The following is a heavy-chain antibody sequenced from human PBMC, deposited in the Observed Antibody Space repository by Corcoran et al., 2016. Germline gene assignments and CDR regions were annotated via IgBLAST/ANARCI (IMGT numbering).Heavy chain of an antibody. Sequence: QVQLVQSGAEVKKPGSSVKVSCKASGGTFSSYAISWVRQAPGQGLEWMGGIIPIFGTANYAQKFQGRVTITADKSTSTAYMELSSLRSEDTAVYYCARVLDSFSMASGYYFDDWGQGTLVTVSS. CDR2: IIPIFGTA. CDR3: ARVLDSFSMASGYYFDD. D-gene: IGHD3-3*01. J-gene: IGHJ4*02. CDR1: GGTFSSYA. V-gene: IGHV1-69*06.